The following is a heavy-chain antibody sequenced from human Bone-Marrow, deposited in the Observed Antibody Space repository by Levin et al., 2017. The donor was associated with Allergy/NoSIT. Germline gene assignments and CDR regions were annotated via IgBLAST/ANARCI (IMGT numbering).Heavy chain of an antibody. CDR3: ARESPSEGGMDV. Sequence: SQTLSLTCAVSGGSLSSNNWWNWVRQPPGKGLEWIGEIYHSGSTNYNPSLKSRVTMSVDKSKNQFSLKLSSVTAADTAVYYCARESPSEGGMDVWGQGTTVTVSS. CDR2: IYHSGST. J-gene: IGHJ6*02. V-gene: IGHV4-4*02. CDR1: GGSLSSNNW.